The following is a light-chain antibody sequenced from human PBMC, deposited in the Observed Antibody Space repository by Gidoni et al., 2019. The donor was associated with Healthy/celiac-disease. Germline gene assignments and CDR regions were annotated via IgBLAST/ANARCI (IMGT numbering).Light chain of an antibody. CDR2: AAS. Sequence: DIQMTQSPSSLSASVGDRVTITCRASQSISSYLNLYQQKPGKAHKLLIYAASSLQSGVPSRFSGSGSGTDFTLTISSLQPEDFATYYCQQSYSTLTWTFGQGTKVEIK. CDR3: QQSYSTLTWT. CDR1: QSISSY. V-gene: IGKV1-39*01. J-gene: IGKJ1*01.